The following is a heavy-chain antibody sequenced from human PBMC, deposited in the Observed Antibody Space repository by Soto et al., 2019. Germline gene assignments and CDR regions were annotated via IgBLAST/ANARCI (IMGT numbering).Heavy chain of an antibody. V-gene: IGHV3-30*18. Sequence: QVQLVESGGGVVQPGRSLRLSCAASGFTFNNYGMHWVRQAPGKGLEWVSIISYDGSNKYYADSVMGRFTISRDNSKNTLYLQMNSLRDEDTAVYYCAKDLLGDRSCYHYGGDYWGQGTLVTVSS. CDR1: GFTFNNYG. J-gene: IGHJ4*02. D-gene: IGHD3-22*01. CDR2: ISYDGSNK. CDR3: AKDLLGDRSCYHYGGDY.